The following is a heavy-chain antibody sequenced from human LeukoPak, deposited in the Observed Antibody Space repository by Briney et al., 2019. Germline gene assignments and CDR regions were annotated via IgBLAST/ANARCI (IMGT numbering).Heavy chain of an antibody. V-gene: IGHV4-30-4*01. CDR2: IYHSGNT. CDR3: AREDGSSYYFDN. D-gene: IGHD2-15*01. CDR1: GGSISRGDYY. J-gene: IGHJ4*02. Sequence: SETLSLTCTVSGGSISRGDYYWTWIRQPPGRGLEWIGYIYHSGNTYYNPSLKSRLSISLDTSRNQFSLRLSSVSAADTAVYYCAREDGSSYYFDNWGQGTLVTVSS.